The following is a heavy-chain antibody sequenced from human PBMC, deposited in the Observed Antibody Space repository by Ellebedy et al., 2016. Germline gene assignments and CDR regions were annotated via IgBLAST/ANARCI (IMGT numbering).Heavy chain of an antibody. CDR2: INPNSGGT. CDR1: GYTFTGYY. J-gene: IGHJ5*02. Sequence: ASVKVSCKASGYTFTGYYMHWVRQAPGQGLEWMGWINPNSGGTNYAQKFQGRVTMTRDTSISTAYMELSRLRSDDTAVYYCARDPCTTTSCYTWFDPWGQGTLVTVSS. D-gene: IGHD2-2*02. V-gene: IGHV1-2*02. CDR3: ARDPCTTTSCYTWFDP.